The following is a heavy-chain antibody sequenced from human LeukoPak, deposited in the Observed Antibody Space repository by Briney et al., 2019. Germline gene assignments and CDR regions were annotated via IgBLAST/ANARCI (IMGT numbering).Heavy chain of an antibody. Sequence: SETLSLTCAVYGGSFSGYYWSWIRQPPGKGLEWIGEINHSGSTNYNPSLKSRVTISVDTSKNQFSLKVSPVTAADTAVYYCARGQRFSGAQHHFDYWGQGTLVTVSS. CDR3: ARGQRFSGAQHHFDY. J-gene: IGHJ4*02. CDR2: INHSGST. V-gene: IGHV4-34*01. CDR1: GGSFSGYY. D-gene: IGHD2-15*01.